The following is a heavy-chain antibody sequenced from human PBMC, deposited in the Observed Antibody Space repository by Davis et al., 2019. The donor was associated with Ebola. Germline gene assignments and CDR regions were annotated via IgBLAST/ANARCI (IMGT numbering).Heavy chain of an antibody. CDR1: GYSFTSFW. CDR2: ILPGDSDT. J-gene: IGHJ4*02. D-gene: IGHD4-17*01. CDR3: ARLENGDYVFDY. Sequence: KVSCKASGYSFTSFWIGWVRQPPGQGLEWMGAILPGDSDTRYSPSFQGQVTISADKSISTAYLQWSSLKASDTAMYYCARLENGDYVFDYWGQGTLVTVSS. V-gene: IGHV5-51*01.